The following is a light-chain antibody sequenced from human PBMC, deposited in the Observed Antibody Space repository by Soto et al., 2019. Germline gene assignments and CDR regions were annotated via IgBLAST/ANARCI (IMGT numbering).Light chain of an antibody. J-gene: IGKJ2*01. CDR3: QQYGSSPYT. CDR2: GAS. V-gene: IGKV3-20*01. Sequence: EIVLTQSPGTLSLSPGERATLSCRASQSVSSSYLAWYQQKPGQAPRLLIYGASSRATGISDRFSGSGSGTDFTLTISRLEPEDVAVYDCQQYGSSPYTFGQGTKLEIK. CDR1: QSVSSSY.